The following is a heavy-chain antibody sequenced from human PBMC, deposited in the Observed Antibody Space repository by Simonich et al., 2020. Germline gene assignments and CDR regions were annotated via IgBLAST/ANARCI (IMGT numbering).Heavy chain of an antibody. CDR1: GFTFSSYW. V-gene: IGHV3-74*01. CDR3: AREAGDLWYFDL. J-gene: IGHJ2*01. D-gene: IGHD7-27*01. Sequence: EVQLVESGGGLVQPGGSLRLSCAASGFTFSSYWMHWVRQAPGKGLVGVKRINMDGSSTSYADAVKGRFTISRDNAKNTLYLQMNSLRAEDTAVYYCAREAGDLWYFDLWGRGTLVTVSS. CDR2: INMDGSST.